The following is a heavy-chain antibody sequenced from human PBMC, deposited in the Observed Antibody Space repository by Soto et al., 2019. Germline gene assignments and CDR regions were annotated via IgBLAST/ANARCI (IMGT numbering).Heavy chain of an antibody. CDR3: ARDPGFRTGNYYYGMDV. J-gene: IGHJ6*02. CDR2: INAGNGNT. Sequence: QVQLVQSGAEVKKPGASVKVSCKASGYTFTSYAMHWVRQAPGQRLEWKGWINAGNGNTKYSQKIQRRVTITRDTSASTAYMELSRLRSEDTAVYYCARDPGFRTGNYYYGMDVWGQGTTVTVSS. D-gene: IGHD1-1*01. V-gene: IGHV1-3*01. CDR1: GYTFTSYA.